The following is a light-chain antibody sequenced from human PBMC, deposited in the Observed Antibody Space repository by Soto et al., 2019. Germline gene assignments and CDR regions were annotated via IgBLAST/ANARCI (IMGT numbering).Light chain of an antibody. CDR3: NSYTTSSTLV. CDR1: SSDVGTYKY. CDR2: DVS. Sequence: LTQPASVSGYLAQSITIFRNGTSSDVGTYKYVSWYQQHPGKAPKLMIYDVSNRPSGVSNRFSGSKSGNTASLTISGLQAEDEADYYCNSYTTSSTLVFGTGTKVTVL. J-gene: IGLJ1*01. V-gene: IGLV2-14*03.